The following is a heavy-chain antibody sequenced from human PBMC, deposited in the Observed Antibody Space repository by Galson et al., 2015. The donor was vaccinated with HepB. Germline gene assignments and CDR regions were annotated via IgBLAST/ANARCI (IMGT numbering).Heavy chain of an antibody. Sequence: LSLTCTVSGGSISSGGWFWTWIRQRPGKGLEWIGYIFYSGATYYNPSLTSRVTISIDTSKNQFSLKLRSVTAADTAMYYCAGEWKVYEMDYHFGMDVWGQGTTVTVSS. D-gene: IGHD2-8*01. CDR1: GGSISSGGWF. J-gene: IGHJ6*02. CDR3: AGEWKVYEMDYHFGMDV. V-gene: IGHV4-31*03. CDR2: IFYSGAT.